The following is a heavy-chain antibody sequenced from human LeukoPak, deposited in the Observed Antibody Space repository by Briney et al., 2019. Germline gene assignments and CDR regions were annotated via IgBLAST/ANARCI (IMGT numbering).Heavy chain of an antibody. D-gene: IGHD5-12*01. Sequence: GASVKVSCKASGNTLSGYYIHWVRQAPGQGLEWMGWINGNSGGTNYAQKFQGRVTMTRDTSISTAYMELSRLRSDDTAVYYCARDLIPGGGYDWDDYWGQGTLVTVSS. CDR1: GNTLSGYY. V-gene: IGHV1-2*02. CDR3: ARDLIPGGGYDWDDY. J-gene: IGHJ4*02. CDR2: INGNSGGT.